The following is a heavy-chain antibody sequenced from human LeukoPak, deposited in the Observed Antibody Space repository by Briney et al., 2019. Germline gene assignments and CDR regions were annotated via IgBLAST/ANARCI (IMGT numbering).Heavy chain of an antibody. D-gene: IGHD2-15*01. Sequence: GGSLRLSCAASGFTFSSYSMDWVRQAPGKGLEWVSSISSSSNYIYYADPVKGRFTISRDNAKNSLYLQMNSLRAEDTAVYYCTISSGGSCYQWGQGTLATVSS. CDR1: GFTFSSYS. CDR3: TISSGGSCYQ. CDR2: ISSSSNYI. J-gene: IGHJ4*02. V-gene: IGHV3-21*01.